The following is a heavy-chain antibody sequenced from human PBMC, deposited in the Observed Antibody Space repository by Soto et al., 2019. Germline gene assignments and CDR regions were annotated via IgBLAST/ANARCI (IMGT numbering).Heavy chain of an antibody. D-gene: IGHD5-18*01. V-gene: IGHV4-30-2*01. J-gene: IGHJ4*02. CDR1: GGSISNAAYA. CDR2: IYPSGMP. Sequence: TLSLTCTVAGGSISNAAYAWSWIRQPPGKGLEWIGYIYPSGMPFYNPSIRSRVTISIDRSNDQFSLNLKSVTAADTAVYYCARERGGYGLFDSWGQGTLVTLSS. CDR3: ARERGGYGLFDS.